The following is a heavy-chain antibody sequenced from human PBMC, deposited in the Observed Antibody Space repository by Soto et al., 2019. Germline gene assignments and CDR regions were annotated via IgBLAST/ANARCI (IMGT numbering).Heavy chain of an antibody. J-gene: IGHJ4*02. CDR2: LTGSGLIT. V-gene: IGHV3-23*01. CDR1: GFTFSDYA. CDR3: AKSRGTSWYFDY. Sequence: GGSLRLSCTASGFTFSDYAINWVRQAPGKGLEWVSGLTGSGLITYYTDSMKGRFTISRDNSKNTLYLQMNSLRVDDTAVYFCAKSRGTSWYFDYWGQGALVTVSS. D-gene: IGHD6-13*01.